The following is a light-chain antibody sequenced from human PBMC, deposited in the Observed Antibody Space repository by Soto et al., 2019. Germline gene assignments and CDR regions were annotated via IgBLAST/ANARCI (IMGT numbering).Light chain of an antibody. V-gene: IGKV3-20*01. CDR1: QNVTSY. J-gene: IGKJ4*01. CDR2: GAS. Sequence: IVLTQSPGTLSLSPGERATLSCRASQNVTSYLAWYQQKPGQAPRLLIYGASFRATDVPDRFTGGGSGTDFTLTISRLEPEDYAVYYCQQYGRARLTFGGGTKVEIK. CDR3: QQYGRARLT.